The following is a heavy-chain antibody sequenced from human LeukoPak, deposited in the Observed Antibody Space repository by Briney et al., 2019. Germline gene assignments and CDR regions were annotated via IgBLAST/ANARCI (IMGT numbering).Heavy chain of an antibody. J-gene: IGHJ6*03. V-gene: IGHV4-39*07. CDR1: GGSISSSSFY. CDR2: IYYSGIT. Sequence: PSETLSLTCTVSGGSISSSSFYWGWIRQPPGKGLEWIGSIYYSGITYYNPSLKSRVTISVDTSKNQFSLKLSSVTAADTAVYYCASSPVGSYMGGHYYYMDVWGKGTTVTISS. CDR3: ASSPVGSYMGGHYYYMDV. D-gene: IGHD3-10*01.